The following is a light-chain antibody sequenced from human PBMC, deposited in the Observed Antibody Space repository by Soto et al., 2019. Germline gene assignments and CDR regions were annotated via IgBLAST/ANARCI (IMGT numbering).Light chain of an antibody. CDR2: AAS. V-gene: IGKV1-39*01. CDR3: QQSYSPLQT. J-gene: IGKJ1*01. Sequence: DIQMTQSPPSLSASVGDRVTITCRASESISRYLNWYHQKPGKAPKLLIYAASTLQSGVPSRFSGSGSGTDFTLTISSLQPEDFVTYHCQQSYSPLQTFGQGTKVEIK. CDR1: ESISRY.